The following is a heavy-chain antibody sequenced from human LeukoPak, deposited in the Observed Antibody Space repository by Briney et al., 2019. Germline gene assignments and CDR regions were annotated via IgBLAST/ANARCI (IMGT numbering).Heavy chain of an antibody. CDR1: GFTFSDYY. D-gene: IGHD6-13*01. Sequence: PGGSLRLSCAASGFTFSDYYMSWIRQAPGKGLEWVSYISSSGSTIYYADSVKGRFTISRDNAKNSLYLQMNSLRAEDTAVYYCAKDLGSAARPTNFDYWGQGTLVTVSS. CDR2: ISSSGSTI. J-gene: IGHJ4*02. V-gene: IGHV3-11*01. CDR3: AKDLGSAARPTNFDY.